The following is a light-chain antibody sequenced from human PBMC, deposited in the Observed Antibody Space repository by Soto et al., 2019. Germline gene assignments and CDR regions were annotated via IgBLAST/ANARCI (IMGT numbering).Light chain of an antibody. J-gene: IGKJ5*01. CDR1: QPIRDL. V-gene: IGKV1-27*01. CDR2: GTS. Sequence: DRATITGLASQPIRDLLAWDQQKPGKAPKLLIYGTSTLQSGVPSRFSGSGSGTDFTLIIDFLQAEDVVPYCCPVSAFLLITFAEGT. CDR3: PVSAFLLIT.